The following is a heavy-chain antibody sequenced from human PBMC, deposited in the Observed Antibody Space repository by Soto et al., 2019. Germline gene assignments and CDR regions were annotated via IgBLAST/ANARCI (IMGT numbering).Heavy chain of an antibody. V-gene: IGHV3-33*01. J-gene: IGHJ6*02. D-gene: IGHD6-13*01. CDR3: ATQQQLVLYYYGMDV. CDR2: IWYDGSNK. CDR1: GFTFSSYG. Sequence: ESGGGVVQPGRSLRLSCAASGFTFSSYGMHWVRQAPGKGLEWVAVIWYDGSNKYYADSVKGRFTISRDNSKNTLYLQMNSLRAEDTAVYYCATQQQLVLYYYGMDVWGQGTTVTVSS.